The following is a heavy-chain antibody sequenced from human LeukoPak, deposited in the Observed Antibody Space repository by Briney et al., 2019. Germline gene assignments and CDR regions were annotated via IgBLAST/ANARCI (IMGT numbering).Heavy chain of an antibody. V-gene: IGHV3-23*01. CDR3: AKEPASGSCFDY. D-gene: IGHD3-10*01. CDR1: GYTFNSYA. Sequence: GGSLRLSCAASGYTFNSYAMSWVRQAPGKGLEWVSAISGSGGSTYYADSVKGRFTISRDNSKNTLYLQMNSLRAEDTALYYCAKEPASGSCFDYWARGPWSPSPQ. J-gene: IGHJ4*02. CDR2: ISGSGGST.